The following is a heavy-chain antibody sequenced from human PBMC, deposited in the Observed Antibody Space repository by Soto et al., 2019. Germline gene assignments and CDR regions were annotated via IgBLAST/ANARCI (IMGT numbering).Heavy chain of an antibody. CDR2: IIPIFGTA. CDR1: GGTFSSYA. D-gene: IGHD6-19*01. V-gene: IGHV1-69*06. Sequence: GASVKVSCKASGGTFSSYAISWVRQAPGQGLEWMGGIIPIFGTANYAQKFQGRVTITADKSTSTAYMELSSLRSEDTAVYYCARDLRGPYSSGWYYFDYWGQGTLVTSPQ. J-gene: IGHJ4*02. CDR3: ARDLRGPYSSGWYYFDY.